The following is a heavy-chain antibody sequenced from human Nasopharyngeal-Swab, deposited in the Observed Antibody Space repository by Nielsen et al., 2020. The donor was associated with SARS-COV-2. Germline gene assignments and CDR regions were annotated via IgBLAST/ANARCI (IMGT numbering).Heavy chain of an antibody. Sequence: ASVKVSCKASGYTFSSYDINWVRQASGQGLEWMGWMNPNSGNTGYAQRFQGRVTMTRDTSITTAYMELSSLTSEDTAVYYCVRPRCCSAASCDKHSGVGLFDYWGQGTLVTVSS. V-gene: IGHV1-8*01. D-gene: IGHD3-3*02. CDR1: GYTFSSYD. CDR2: MNPNSGNT. CDR3: VRPRCCSAASCDKHSGVGLFDY. J-gene: IGHJ4*02.